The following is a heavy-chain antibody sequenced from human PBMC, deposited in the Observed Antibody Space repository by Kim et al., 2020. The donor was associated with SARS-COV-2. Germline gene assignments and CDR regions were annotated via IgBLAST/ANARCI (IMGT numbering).Heavy chain of an antibody. V-gene: IGHV1-2*02. CDR2: INPNSGDT. CDR3: TRYCSTPLFSVTFDS. Sequence: ASVKVSCTALGYTFTGYYIHWVRQAPGQGLEWMGWINPNSGDTDYAQKFQGRVTMTRDTSTNTAHMEPSSLRSDDTAFYYCTRYCSTPLFSVTFDSWG. D-gene: IGHD2-2*01. J-gene: IGHJ4*01. CDR1: GYTFTGYY.